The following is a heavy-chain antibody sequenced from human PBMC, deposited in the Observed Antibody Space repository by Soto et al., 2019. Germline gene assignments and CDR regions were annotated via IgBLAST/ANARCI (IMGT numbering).Heavy chain of an antibody. CDR2: ISSSSSYI. V-gene: IGHV3-21*01. CDR1: GFTFSSYS. D-gene: IGHD6-6*01. Sequence: GGSLRLSCAASGFTFSSYSMNWVRQAPGKGLEWVSSISSSSSYIYYADSVKGRFTISRDNAKNSLYLQMNSLRAEDTAVYYCARDLQLVRYYYYGMDVWGQGTTVTVYS. CDR3: ARDLQLVRYYYYGMDV. J-gene: IGHJ6*02.